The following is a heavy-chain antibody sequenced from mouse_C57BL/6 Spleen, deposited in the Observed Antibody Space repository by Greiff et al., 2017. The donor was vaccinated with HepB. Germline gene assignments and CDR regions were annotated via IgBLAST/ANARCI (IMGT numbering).Heavy chain of an antibody. D-gene: IGHD1-1*01. Sequence: QVQLKQPGAELVKPGASVKLSCKASSYTFTSYWMQWVKQRPGQGLEWIGEIDPSDSYTNYNQKFKGKATLTVDTSSSTAYMQLSSLTSEDSAVYYCARKGYYGSSYVFDYWGQGTTLTVSS. CDR2: IDPSDSYT. J-gene: IGHJ2*01. CDR3: ARKGYYGSSYVFDY. CDR1: SYTFTSYW. V-gene: IGHV1-50*01.